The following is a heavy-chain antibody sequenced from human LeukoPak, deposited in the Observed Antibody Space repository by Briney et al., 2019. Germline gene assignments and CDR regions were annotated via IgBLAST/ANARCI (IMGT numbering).Heavy chain of an antibody. CDR2: IYYSGST. V-gene: IGHV4-59*01. CDR3: ARGRYSSSRDAFDI. D-gene: IGHD6-13*01. CDR1: GGSISSYY. Sequence: PSETLSLTCTVSGGSISSYYWSWIRQPPGKGLEWIGYIYYSGSTNYNPSLKSRVTISVDTSKNQFSLKLSSVTAADTAVYYCARGRYSSSRDAFDIWGQGTMVTVSS. J-gene: IGHJ3*02.